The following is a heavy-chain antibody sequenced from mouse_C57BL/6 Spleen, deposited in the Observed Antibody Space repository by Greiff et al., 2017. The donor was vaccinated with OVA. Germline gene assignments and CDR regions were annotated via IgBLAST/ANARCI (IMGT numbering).Heavy chain of an antibody. CDR2: IDPSDSYT. Sequence: QVQLQQPGAELVKPGASVKLSCKASGYTFTRYWMQWVKQRPGQGLEWIGEIDPSDSYTNYNQKFKGKATLTVDTSSSTAYMQLSSLTSDDSAVYYYARRIYEGYDGGFADWGQGTRVTVAA. CDR3: ARRIYEGYDGGFAD. V-gene: IGHV1-50*01. J-gene: IGHJ3*01. D-gene: IGHD2-3*01. CDR1: GYTFTRYW.